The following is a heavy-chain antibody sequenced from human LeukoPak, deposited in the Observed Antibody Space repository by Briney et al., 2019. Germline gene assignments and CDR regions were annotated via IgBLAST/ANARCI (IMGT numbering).Heavy chain of an antibody. J-gene: IGHJ4*02. CDR2: IKQDGSGK. CDR1: GFTLSSYV. D-gene: IGHD3-22*01. Sequence: GGSLRLSCAASGFTLSSYVMSWVRQAPGKGLEWVANIKQDGSGKYYVDSVKGRFTISRDNAKNSLYLQMNSLRAEDTAVYYCARWGLDSSGYYLDYWGQGTLVTVSS. V-gene: IGHV3-7*05. CDR3: ARWGLDSSGYYLDY.